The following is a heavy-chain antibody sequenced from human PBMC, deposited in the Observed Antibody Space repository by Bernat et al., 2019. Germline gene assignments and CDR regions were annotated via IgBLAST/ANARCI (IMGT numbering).Heavy chain of an antibody. CDR1: GITFSSYE. CDR2: ISSSGNTI. V-gene: IGHV3-48*03. J-gene: IGHJ3*02. Sequence: EVQLVESGGGLVQPGGSLRLSCAASGITFSSYEMNWVRQAPGKGLEWVSYISSSGNTIYYADSVKGRFTISRDNSKNTLYLQMNSLRAEDTAVYYCAREIAYYYDSDAFDIWGQGTMVTVSS. CDR3: AREIAYYYDSDAFDI. D-gene: IGHD3-22*01.